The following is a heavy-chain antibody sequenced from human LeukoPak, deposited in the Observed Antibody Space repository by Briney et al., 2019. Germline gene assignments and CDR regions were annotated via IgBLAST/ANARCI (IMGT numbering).Heavy chain of an antibody. CDR1: GFTFSSYA. Sequence: GGSLRLSCAASGFTFSSYAMHWVRQAPGKGLEWVAVISYDGSNKYYADSVKGRFTISRDNSKNTLYLQMNSLRAEDTAVYYCAREGYYDILTGYFYYYYYYMDVWGKGTTVTVSS. V-gene: IGHV3-30*04. D-gene: IGHD3-9*01. CDR2: ISYDGSNK. CDR3: AREGYYDILTGYFYYYYYYMDV. J-gene: IGHJ6*03.